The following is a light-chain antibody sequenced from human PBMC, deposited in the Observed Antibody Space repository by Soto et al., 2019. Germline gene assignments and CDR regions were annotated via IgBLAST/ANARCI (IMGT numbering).Light chain of an antibody. CDR3: QQYNDWRT. J-gene: IGKJ2*01. CDR2: GAS. Sequence: EIVMTQSPVTLSVSPGERATLSCRASQSVSSNLAWYQQKPGQAPRPLIYGASTRATGIPARFSGSGSGTEFTRTISSLQSEDFAVYYCQQYNDWRTFGQGTKLEIK. CDR1: QSVSSN. V-gene: IGKV3-15*01.